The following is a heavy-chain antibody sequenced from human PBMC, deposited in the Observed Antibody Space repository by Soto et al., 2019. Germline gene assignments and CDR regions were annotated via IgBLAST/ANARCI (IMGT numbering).Heavy chain of an antibody. CDR2: IESGTGNT. J-gene: IGHJ6*02. CDR1: GYPFTSSA. Sequence: GASVKVSCRASGYPFTSSAMHWGRQAPDQRLVRMGWIESGTGNTQYSQKLQGRLTISRDTSASTAYMELSSLRSEDTAVYYCARDQVVSSGWLYYDFFYGMDVWGQGTRVTVSS. V-gene: IGHV1-3*01. CDR3: ARDQVVSSGWLYYDFFYGMDV. D-gene: IGHD6-19*01.